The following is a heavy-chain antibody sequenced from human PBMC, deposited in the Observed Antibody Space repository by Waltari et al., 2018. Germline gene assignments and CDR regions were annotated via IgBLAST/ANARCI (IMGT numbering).Heavy chain of an antibody. Sequence: QVQLVQSGGGVVQPGRSLRVPCVASGCTFSNYGMHWFRPTPGKGLEWVAIIWHNGAVQYYGDSVKGRFTISRDNSMNTLSLQMNTLRADDTAIYYCARDWDYYASQRNERKGGFDLWGQGTLVTVSS. CDR1: GCTFSNYG. CDR2: IWHNGAVQ. V-gene: IGHV3-33*01. J-gene: IGHJ4*02. D-gene: IGHD3-16*01. CDR3: ARDWDYYASQRNERKGGFDL.